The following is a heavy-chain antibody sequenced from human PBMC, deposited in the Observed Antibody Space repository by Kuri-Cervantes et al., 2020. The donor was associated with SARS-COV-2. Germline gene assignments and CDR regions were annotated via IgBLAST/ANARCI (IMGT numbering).Heavy chain of an antibody. D-gene: IGHD6-13*01. J-gene: IGHJ4*02. CDR2: IYGGGST. Sequence: GESLKISCAASGFTLSHYVLKWARQAPGKGLEWVSIIYGGGSTYYADSVKGRFTVSRDNSKNTLYLQMNSLRAEDTAVYYCARGYEARYSSSWYLDYWGQGTLVTVSS. V-gene: IGHV3-53*01. CDR3: ARGYEARYSSSWYLDY. CDR1: GFTLSHYV.